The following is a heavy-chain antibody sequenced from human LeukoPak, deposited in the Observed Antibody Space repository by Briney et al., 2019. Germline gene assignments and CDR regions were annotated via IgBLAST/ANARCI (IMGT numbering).Heavy chain of an antibody. CDR2: IYNSGST. Sequence: PSETLSLSCTVSGVSISSYYWSWIRQPPGKGLEWVGYIYNSGSTNYTPSLKSRVTISVDTSKILFSLKVNSVTAADTAVYYCARPRPLGTRLDAFDMWGQGTMVTVSS. V-gene: IGHV4-59*08. J-gene: IGHJ3*02. CDR3: ARPRPLGTRLDAFDM. D-gene: IGHD1-1*01. CDR1: GVSISSYY.